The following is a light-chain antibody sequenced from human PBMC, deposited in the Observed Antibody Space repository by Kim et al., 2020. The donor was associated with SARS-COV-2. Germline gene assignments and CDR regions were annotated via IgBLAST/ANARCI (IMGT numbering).Light chain of an antibody. CDR1: SSKVGRKC. CDR3: GTWDDSLSAVV. V-gene: IGLV1-51*01. CDR2: DNN. J-gene: IGLJ2*01. Sequence: QKFIVSCSGNSSKVGRKCVSWYSQLPGTAPKFVIYDNNKRPSGIPDRFSGSKSGTSAALGITGLQTGDEADYYCGTWDDSLSAVVFGGGTQLTVL.